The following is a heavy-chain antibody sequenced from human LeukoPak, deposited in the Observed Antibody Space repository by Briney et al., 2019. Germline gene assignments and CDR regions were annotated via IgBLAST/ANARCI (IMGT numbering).Heavy chain of an antibody. V-gene: IGHV3-7*03. Sequence: GGSLRLSCADPGFPFSSYSMTWVRQAPGKGLEWVANIKPDGTTKFYVDSVKGRFTISRDNALNSLYLQMNSLRAEDTAIYYCARSIPYGTTWYGRSDYWGQGTLVTVSS. CDR3: ARSIPYGTTWYGRSDY. J-gene: IGHJ4*02. D-gene: IGHD6-13*01. CDR2: IKPDGTTK. CDR1: GFPFSSYS.